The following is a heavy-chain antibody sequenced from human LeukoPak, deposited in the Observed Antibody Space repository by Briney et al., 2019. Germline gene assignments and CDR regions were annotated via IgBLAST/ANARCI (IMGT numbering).Heavy chain of an antibody. V-gene: IGHV1-18*01. Sequence: ASVKVSCKASGYTFTSYGFSWVRQAPGQGLEWMGWISAYNGDTKYALNLQGRVTMTTYTSTSTAYMELRSLRSDDTAVYYCARQLRWDQYYFDYWGQGTLVTVSS. CDR3: ARQLRWDQYYFDY. CDR1: GYTFTSYG. J-gene: IGHJ4*02. D-gene: IGHD4-23*01. CDR2: ISAYNGDT.